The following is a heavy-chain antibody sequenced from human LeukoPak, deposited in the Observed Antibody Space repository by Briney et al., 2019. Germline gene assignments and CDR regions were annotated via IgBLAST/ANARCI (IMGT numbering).Heavy chain of an antibody. Sequence: ASVKVSCKASGGTFSSYAISWVRQAPGQGLEWMGGIIPIFGTANYAQKFQGRVTITADEPTSTAYMELSSLRSEDTAVYYCARAPPDYDILTGYSNWFDPWGQGTLVTVSS. CDR2: IIPIFGTA. CDR3: ARAPPDYDILTGYSNWFDP. D-gene: IGHD3-9*01. CDR1: GGTFSSYA. V-gene: IGHV1-69*01. J-gene: IGHJ5*02.